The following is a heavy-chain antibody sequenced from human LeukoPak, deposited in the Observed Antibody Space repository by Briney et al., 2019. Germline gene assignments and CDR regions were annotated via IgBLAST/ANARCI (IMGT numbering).Heavy chain of an antibody. CDR3: ARGGGLGDYSASKLRYYYYYMDV. CDR2: INPNSGGT. Sequence: ASVKVSCKASGYTFTGYYMHWVRQAPGQGLEWMGWINPNSGGTNYAQKFQGRVTMTRDTSISTAYMELSRLRSDDTAVYYCARGGGLGDYSASKLRYYYYYMDVWGKGTTVTVSS. J-gene: IGHJ6*03. CDR1: GYTFTGYY. V-gene: IGHV1-2*02. D-gene: IGHD4-11*01.